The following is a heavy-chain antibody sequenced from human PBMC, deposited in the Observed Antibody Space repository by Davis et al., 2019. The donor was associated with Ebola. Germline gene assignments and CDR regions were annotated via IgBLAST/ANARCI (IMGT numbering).Heavy chain of an antibody. V-gene: IGHV3-30-3*01. CDR3: AREPYGGNSGGAFDI. J-gene: IGHJ3*02. Sequence: PGVSLSLSCAASGFTFSSYAMHWVRQAPGKGLEWVAVISYDGSNKYYADSVKGRFTISRDNSKNTLYLQMNSLRAEDTAVYYCAREPYGGNSGGAFDIWGQGTMVTVSS. CDR1: GFTFSSYA. CDR2: ISYDGSNK. D-gene: IGHD4-23*01.